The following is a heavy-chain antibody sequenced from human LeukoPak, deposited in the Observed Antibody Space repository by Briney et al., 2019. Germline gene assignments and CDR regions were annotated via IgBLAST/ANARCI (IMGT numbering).Heavy chain of an antibody. Sequence: GGSLRLSCAASGFTVSSNYMSWVRQAPGKGLEWVSVIYSGGSTYYADSVKGRFTISRDNSKNTLYLQMNSLRAEDTAVYYCAKEGTTVTTNYWGQGTLVTVSS. J-gene: IGHJ4*02. CDR2: IYSGGST. V-gene: IGHV3-53*01. CDR3: AKEGTTVTTNY. D-gene: IGHD4-17*01. CDR1: GFTVSSNY.